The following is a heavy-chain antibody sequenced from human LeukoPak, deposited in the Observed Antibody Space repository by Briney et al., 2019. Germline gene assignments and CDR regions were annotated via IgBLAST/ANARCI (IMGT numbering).Heavy chain of an antibody. V-gene: IGHV4-39*01. CDR2: IYYSGIT. CDR1: GTSISSYY. Sequence: PXETLSLTCTVSGTSISSYYWGWIRQPPGKGLEGIGSIYYSGITYYNPSLKSRVTISVDTSENQFSLMLTSVTAADTAVYYCARRMESADYWGQGALVTVSS. D-gene: IGHD1-1*01. J-gene: IGHJ4*02. CDR3: ARRMESADY.